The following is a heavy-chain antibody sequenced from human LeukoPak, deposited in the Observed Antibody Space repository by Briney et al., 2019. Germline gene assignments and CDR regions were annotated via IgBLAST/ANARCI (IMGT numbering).Heavy chain of an antibody. D-gene: IGHD2-15*01. J-gene: IGHJ3*02. Sequence: GGSLRLSCAASGFTFSGSAMHWVRQASGTGLEWVGRVGANGNSYATIYAASVKGRFTVSRDDSKNTAYLQMNSLKTEDTAVYYCARDPPSTLVVDDAFDIWGQGTMVTVSS. CDR3: ARDPPSTLVVDDAFDI. CDR1: GFTFSGSA. V-gene: IGHV3-73*01. CDR2: VGANGNSYAT.